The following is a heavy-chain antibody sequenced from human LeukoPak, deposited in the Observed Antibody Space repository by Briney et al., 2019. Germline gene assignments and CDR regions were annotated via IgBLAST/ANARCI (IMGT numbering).Heavy chain of an antibody. V-gene: IGHV3-23*01. CDR3: ARGRQHRIAPRYFDY. J-gene: IGHJ4*02. D-gene: IGHD6-6*01. Sequence: GGSLRLSCAASGFTLRSYAMRWVRQAPGKGREWVAAFGGICVSTYYAASVQSRFTISTHNSKNTLYLQLNSLRAEDTAVYYCARGRQHRIAPRYFDYWGQGTLLTLS. CDR2: FGGICVST. CDR1: GFTLRSYA.